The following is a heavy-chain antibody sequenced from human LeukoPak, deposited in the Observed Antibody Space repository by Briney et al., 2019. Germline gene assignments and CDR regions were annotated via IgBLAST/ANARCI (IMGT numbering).Heavy chain of an antibody. CDR3: ARDPGSGYEEHFDY. D-gene: IGHD5-12*01. CDR1: GFIFSDYY. CDR2: ISSSGSSI. J-gene: IGHJ4*02. V-gene: IGHV3-11*01. Sequence: PGGSLRLSCAASGFIFSDYYMSWIRQAPGKGLEWVSYISSSGSSIYYADSVKGRFTISRDNAKGSLYLQMNSLRAEDTAVYYCARDPGSGYEEHFDYWGQGTLVTVSS.